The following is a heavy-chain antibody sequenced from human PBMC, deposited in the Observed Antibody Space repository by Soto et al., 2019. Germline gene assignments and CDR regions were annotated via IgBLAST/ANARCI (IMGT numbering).Heavy chain of an antibody. J-gene: IGHJ5*02. CDR1: GFTFSSYA. Sequence: GGSLRLSCSASGFTFSSYAMHWVRQAPGKGLEWVAVISYDGSNKYYADSVKGRFTISRDNSKNTLYLQMNSLRAEDTAVYYCARAPRAAAGTRWFDPWGQGTLVTVSS. V-gene: IGHV3-30-3*01. CDR2: ISYDGSNK. CDR3: ARAPRAAAGTRWFDP. D-gene: IGHD6-13*01.